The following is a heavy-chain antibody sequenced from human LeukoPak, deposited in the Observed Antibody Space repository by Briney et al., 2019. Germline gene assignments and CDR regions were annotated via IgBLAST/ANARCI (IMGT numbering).Heavy chain of an antibody. D-gene: IGHD3-9*01. J-gene: IGHJ4*02. CDR1: GFTFSTFA. Sequence: GGSLRLSCAASGFTFSTFAMIWVRQPPGKGLEWVSSIFPSGGEIHYADSVRGRFTISRDNSKSTLSLQMNSLRAEDTAVYYCAKLFPLLRYFDWLTSYFDYWGQGTLVTVSS. CDR2: IFPSGGEI. V-gene: IGHV3-23*01. CDR3: AKLFPLLRYFDWLTSYFDY.